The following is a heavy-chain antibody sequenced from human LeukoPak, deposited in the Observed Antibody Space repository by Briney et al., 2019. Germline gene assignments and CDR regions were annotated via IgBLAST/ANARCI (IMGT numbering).Heavy chain of an antibody. V-gene: IGHV4-59*12. CDR2: NHDTRNA. Sequence: SETLSLTCTVSGGSISGYYWSWIRQPPGKGLEWIGHNHDTRNANYNPSLKSRVTISVDTSKNQFSLKVNSVTAADTAVYYCARDTYYSDSGSYYDDYFDSWGQGTLVTVSS. CDR3: ARDTYYSDSGSYYDDYFDS. D-gene: IGHD3-10*01. J-gene: IGHJ4*02. CDR1: GGSISGYY.